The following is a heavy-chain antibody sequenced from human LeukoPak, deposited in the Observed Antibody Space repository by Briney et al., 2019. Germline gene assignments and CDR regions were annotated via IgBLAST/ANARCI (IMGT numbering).Heavy chain of an antibody. CDR1: GYTFIGYY. CDR3: AAHYDILTGFDY. D-gene: IGHD3-9*01. Sequence: GASVKVSCKASGYTFIGYYMHWVRQAPGQGLEWMGWINAGNGNTKYSQRFQGRVTITRDTSASTAYMELSSLRSEDTAVYYCAAHYDILTGFDYWGQGTLVTVSS. V-gene: IGHV1-3*01. CDR2: INAGNGNT. J-gene: IGHJ4*02.